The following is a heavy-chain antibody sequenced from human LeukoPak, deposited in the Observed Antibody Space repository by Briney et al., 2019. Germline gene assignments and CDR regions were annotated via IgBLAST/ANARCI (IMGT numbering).Heavy chain of an antibody. CDR1: GGSINTYY. D-gene: IGHD4-17*01. CDR2: VFYSGST. V-gene: IGHV4-59*01. J-gene: IGHJ4*02. Sequence: PETLSLTCTVSGGSINTYYWSWIRQPPGKGLEWIGYVFYSGSTNYNPPLQSRVTISVDMSKNQFSLNLSSVTAADTAVYYCARRMNTGTASHYFDYWGQGILVTVSS. CDR3: ARRMNTGTASHYFDY.